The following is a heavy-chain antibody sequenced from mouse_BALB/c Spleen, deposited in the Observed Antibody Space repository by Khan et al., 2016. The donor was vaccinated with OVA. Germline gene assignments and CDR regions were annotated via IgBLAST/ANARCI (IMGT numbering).Heavy chain of an antibody. Sequence: QVQLKQSGPGLVAPSQSLSITCTVSGFSLTSYGVNWVRQPPGKGLEWLGVIWGDGSLNYHSTLKSRLIISKDNSKRQVFLTLNSLQTDDTATYYCAKIAPYYYSMDQWGQGTSVTVSS. CDR2: IWGDGSL. CDR3: AKIAPYYYSMDQ. J-gene: IGHJ4*01. CDR1: GFSLTSYG. V-gene: IGHV2-3*01.